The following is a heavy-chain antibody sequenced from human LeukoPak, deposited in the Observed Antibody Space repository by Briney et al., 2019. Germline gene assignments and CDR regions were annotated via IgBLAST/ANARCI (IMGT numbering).Heavy chain of an antibody. Sequence: GGTLRLSCAASGITFSSYGMSWVRQTPGKGLEWVSSISSTGGTTYYADSVKGRFTISRDNSKNTLYLQMNSLRAEDTAVYYCAELGITMIGGVWGKGTTVTISS. CDR3: AELGITMIGGV. CDR1: GITFSSYG. CDR2: ISSTGGTT. D-gene: IGHD3-10*02. V-gene: IGHV3-23*01. J-gene: IGHJ6*04.